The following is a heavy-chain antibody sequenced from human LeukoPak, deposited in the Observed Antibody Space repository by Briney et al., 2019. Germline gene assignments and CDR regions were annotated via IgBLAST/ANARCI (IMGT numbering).Heavy chain of an antibody. J-gene: IGHJ4*02. CDR2: IYYIGST. V-gene: IGHV4-31*03. Sequence: PSETLSLTCSVSGASISTSGYYWSWIRQHPGKGLEWIGYIYYIGSTYYNPSLESRVTISVDTSTDQFSLMLASVTAADTAVYYCARVRRDCFFDFWGQGTLVTVSS. CDR1: GASISTSGYY. CDR3: ARVRRDCFFDF. D-gene: IGHD2-21*01.